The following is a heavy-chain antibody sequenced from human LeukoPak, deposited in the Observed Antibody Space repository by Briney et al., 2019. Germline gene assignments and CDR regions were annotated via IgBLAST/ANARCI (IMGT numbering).Heavy chain of an antibody. CDR3: ARRGYDSSGYYLVS. D-gene: IGHD3-22*01. Sequence: PGGSLRLSCAASGFTFSSYAMHWVRRAPGKGLEWVAVISYDGSNKYYADSVKGRFTISRDNSKNTLYLQMNSLRAEDTAVYYCARRGYDSSGYYLVSWGQGTLVTVSS. CDR2: ISYDGSNK. J-gene: IGHJ4*02. CDR1: GFTFSSYA. V-gene: IGHV3-30-3*01.